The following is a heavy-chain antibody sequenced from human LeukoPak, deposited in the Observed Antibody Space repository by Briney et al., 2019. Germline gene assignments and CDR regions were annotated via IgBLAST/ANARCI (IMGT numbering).Heavy chain of an antibody. CDR1: GLSYSDSY. J-gene: IGHJ4*02. CDR2: ISSSGSYT. Sequence: NHGGSLRLSCAASGLSYSDSYMTWIRQAPGKGLEWVSYISSSGSYTNYADSVQGRFTVSRDNAKNSLFLHMTSLRAEDTAVYYCARTVGRGPAGHFDYWGQGTLVIVSS. D-gene: IGHD3-10*01. CDR3: ARTVGRGPAGHFDY. V-gene: IGHV3-11*03.